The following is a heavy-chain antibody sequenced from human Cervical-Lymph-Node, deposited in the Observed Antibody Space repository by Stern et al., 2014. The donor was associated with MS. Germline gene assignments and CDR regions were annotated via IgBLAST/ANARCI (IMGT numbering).Heavy chain of an antibody. CDR2: IIPIFGTA. Sequence: MQLVESGAEVKKPGSSGKVSCKASGGTFSSYAISWVRQAPGQGLEWMGGIIPIFGTANYAQKFQGRVTITADESTSTAYMELSSLRSEDTAVYYCARDALRSSSWYNWFDPWGQGTLVTVSS. V-gene: IGHV1-69*01. J-gene: IGHJ5*02. CDR3: ARDALRSSSWYNWFDP. D-gene: IGHD6-13*01. CDR1: GGTFSSYA.